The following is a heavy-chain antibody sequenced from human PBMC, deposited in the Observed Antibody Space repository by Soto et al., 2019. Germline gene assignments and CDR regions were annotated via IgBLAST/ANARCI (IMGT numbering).Heavy chain of an antibody. V-gene: IGHV1-18*01. J-gene: IGHJ4*02. D-gene: IGHD3-3*01. CDR1: DYIFSNYH. CDR3: AKPGDIYEFWSGYYRTANYFDF. CDR2: IRGNNGNT. Sequence: QLQLVQSGAEVKRPGDSVKVSCKASDYIFSNYHINWVRQAPGQGLEWMGCIRGNNGNTQYAQMFQGRVTMTTEKSTNTVYMELRSLGSDDTAVYYCAKPGDIYEFWSGYYRTANYFDFWGQGSLVTVSS.